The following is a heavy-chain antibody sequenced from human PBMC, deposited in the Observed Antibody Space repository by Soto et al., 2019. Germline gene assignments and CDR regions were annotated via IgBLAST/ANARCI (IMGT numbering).Heavy chain of an antibody. V-gene: IGHV3-48*04. CDR2: ISGGGGTM. CDR1: GFTFNKYT. CDR3: ARDKSGSYSIDY. D-gene: IGHD1-26*01. J-gene: IGHJ4*02. Sequence: EVQLVESGGGLVQSGGSLRLTCAASGFTFNKYTMNWVRQAPGKGLEWLSYISGGGGTMFYADSVKGRVTISRDNAKNSLSLQMDSLRAEDTAVYYCARDKSGSYSIDYWGQGTLVTVSS.